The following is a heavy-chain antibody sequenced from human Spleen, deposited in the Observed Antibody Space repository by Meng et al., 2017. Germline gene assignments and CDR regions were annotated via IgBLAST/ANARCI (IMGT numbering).Heavy chain of an antibody. CDR1: GYAFTNYD. D-gene: IGHD3-10*01. CDR3: VRSGSGSYPKGWFDP. CDR2: MNPNSGNT. J-gene: IGHJ5*02. V-gene: IGHV1-8*01. Sequence: QVHLVQSGAGVKKPGASVKVSCKASGYAFTNYDINWVRQATGQGLEWMGWMNPNSGNTGYAQKFQGRVTMTRNTSISTAYMELSSLRSEDTAVYYCVRSGSGSYPKGWFDPWGQGTLVTVSS.